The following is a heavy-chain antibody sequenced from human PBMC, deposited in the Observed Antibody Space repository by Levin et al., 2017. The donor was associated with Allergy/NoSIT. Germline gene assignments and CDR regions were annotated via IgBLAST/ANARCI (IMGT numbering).Heavy chain of an antibody. J-gene: IGHJ6*03. CDR2: IYYSGST. V-gene: IGHV4-61*01. CDR1: GGSVSSGSYY. D-gene: IGHD3-9*01. Sequence: SQTLSLTCTVSGGSVSSGSYYWSWIRQPPGKGLEWIGYIYYSGSTNYNPSLKSRVTISVDTSKNQFSLKLSSVTAADTAVYYCARARRYYDILTGYYSPMDVWGKGTTVTVSS. CDR3: ARARRYYDILTGYYSPMDV.